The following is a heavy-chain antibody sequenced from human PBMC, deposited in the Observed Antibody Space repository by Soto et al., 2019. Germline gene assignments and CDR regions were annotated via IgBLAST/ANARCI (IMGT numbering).Heavy chain of an antibody. D-gene: IGHD2-8*01. J-gene: IGHJ3*02. Sequence: PTETLSLTCAVSGASNSSALWRTWVRQAPGKGLEWIGKIYFFGSTKYNPSFKCRVTILVDKSNNKFSLELRFVSVADTAVYYCARLGYCTNGVCYDIWGQGTMVTVS. V-gene: IGHV4-4*02. CDR1: GASNSSALW. CDR2: IYFFGST. CDR3: ARLGYCTNGVCYDI.